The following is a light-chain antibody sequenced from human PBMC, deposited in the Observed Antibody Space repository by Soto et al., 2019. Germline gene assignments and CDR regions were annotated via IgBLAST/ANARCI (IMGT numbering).Light chain of an antibody. CDR2: STT. J-gene: IGLJ3*02. Sequence: QTVVTQEPSFSVSPGRTVTLTCGLSSGSVSTSYYPSWYQQTPGQAPRTLIYSTTTRSSGVPDRFSGSILGNKAALTITGAQADDESDYYCVLYMGSGIDWVFGGGTKLTVL. CDR1: SGSVSTSYY. CDR3: VLYMGSGIDWV. V-gene: IGLV8-61*01.